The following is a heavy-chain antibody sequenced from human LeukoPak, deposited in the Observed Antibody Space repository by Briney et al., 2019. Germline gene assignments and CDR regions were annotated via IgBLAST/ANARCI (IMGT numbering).Heavy chain of an antibody. Sequence: ASVKVSCKASGGTFSGYAISWVRQAPGQGLEWMGEIIPIFGTPNYAQKFQGRVTITADKSTSTAYMELSSLRSEDTAVYYCASHSSGWYLNYWGQGTLVTVSS. V-gene: IGHV1-69*06. D-gene: IGHD6-19*01. CDR3: ASHSSGWYLNY. J-gene: IGHJ4*02. CDR1: GGTFSGYA. CDR2: IIPIFGTP.